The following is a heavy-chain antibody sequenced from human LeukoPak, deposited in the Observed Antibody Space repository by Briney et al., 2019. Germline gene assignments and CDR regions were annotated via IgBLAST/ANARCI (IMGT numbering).Heavy chain of an antibody. D-gene: IGHD3-10*01. CDR1: GYTFTSYG. CDR3: TKASLAFGTKYFDP. J-gene: IGHJ5*02. CDR2: ISAYNGNT. Sequence: GASVKVSCKASGYTFTSYGISWVRQAPGQGLEWMGWISAYNGNTNYAQKLQGRVTMTRVTSITTAYMELRSLRSDDTAVYYCTKASLAFGTKYFDPWGQGTLVTVSS. V-gene: IGHV1-18*01.